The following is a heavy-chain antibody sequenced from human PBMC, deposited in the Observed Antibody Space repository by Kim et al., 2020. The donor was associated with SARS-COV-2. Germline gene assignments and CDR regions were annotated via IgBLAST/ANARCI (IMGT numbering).Heavy chain of an antibody. CDR3: ARNSGWYNYYYGMDV. J-gene: IGHJ6*02. D-gene: IGHD6-19*01. Sequence: GSVKGRFTISRHNSKHTLYLQMNSLRAEDTAVYYCARNSGWYNYYYGMDVWGQGTTVTVSS. V-gene: IGHV3-53*04.